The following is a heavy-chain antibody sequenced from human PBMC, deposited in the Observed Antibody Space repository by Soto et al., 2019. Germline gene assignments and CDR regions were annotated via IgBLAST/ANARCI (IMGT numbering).Heavy chain of an antibody. CDR2: ISSSGSTI. D-gene: IGHD5-12*01. J-gene: IGHJ5*02. CDR3: ARNDIVATIYWFDP. Sequence: GGTLRLSWSASGFTFRDYYMSWIRQAPGKGLEWVSYISSSGSTIYYADSVKGRFTISRDNAKNSLYLQMNSLRAEDTAVYYCARNDIVATIYWFDPWGQGTLVTLSS. CDR1: GFTFRDYY. V-gene: IGHV3-11*01.